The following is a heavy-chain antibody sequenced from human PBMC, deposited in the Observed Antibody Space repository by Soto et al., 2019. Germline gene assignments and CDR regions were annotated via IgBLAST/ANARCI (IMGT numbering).Heavy chain of an antibody. V-gene: IGHV1-18*01. D-gene: IGHD2-2*01. CDR2: ISAYNGNT. J-gene: IGHJ3*02. Sequence: QVQLVQSGAEVKKPGASGKVSCKASGYTITSYGISWVRKAPGQGHECMGWISAYNGNTNYAKKLQGRVTMTTDTSTSTAYLDLRGLRTDDTAVYYCAVTDGIVVVPDVPFEIWGLGTMVTVSS. CDR3: AVTDGIVVVPDVPFEI. CDR1: GYTITSYG.